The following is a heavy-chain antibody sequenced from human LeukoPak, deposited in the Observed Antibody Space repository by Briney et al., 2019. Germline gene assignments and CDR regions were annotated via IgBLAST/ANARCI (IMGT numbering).Heavy chain of an antibody. D-gene: IGHD6-13*01. J-gene: IGHJ4*02. CDR2: ISSRSSYI. CDR1: GFTLSSYS. Sequence: GGSLRLSCAASGFTLSSYSMNWVRQAPGKGLEWVSFISSRSSYIYYADSVKGRFTISRDNAKNSLYLQMNSLRAEDTAVYYCARGSSSWYYFDYWGQGTLVTVSS. CDR3: ARGSSSWYYFDY. V-gene: IGHV3-21*01.